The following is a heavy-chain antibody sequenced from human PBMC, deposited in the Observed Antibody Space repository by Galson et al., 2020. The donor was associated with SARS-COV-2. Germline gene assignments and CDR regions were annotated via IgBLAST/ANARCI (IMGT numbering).Heavy chain of an antibody. CDR3: ARDELAPDFWSGYWFAP. J-gene: IGHJ5*02. V-gene: IGHV1-69*10. Sequence: SVKVSCKASGGTFSSYAISWVRQAPGQGLEWMGGIIPILGIANYAQKFQGRVTITADKSTSTAYMELSSLRSEDTAVYYCARDELAPDFWSGYWFAPWGQGTLVTVSS. D-gene: IGHD3-3*01. CDR1: GGTFSSYA. CDR2: IIPILGIA.